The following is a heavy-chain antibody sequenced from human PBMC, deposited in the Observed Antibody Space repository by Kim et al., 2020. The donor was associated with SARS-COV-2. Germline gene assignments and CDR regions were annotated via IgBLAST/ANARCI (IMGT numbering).Heavy chain of an antibody. D-gene: IGHD6-13*01. CDR3: ARDRYSREGGGY. V-gene: IGHV3-74*01. Sequence: TYANTVKGRFTISRNNANNTLYLQMNRLRVEDTAVYYCARDRYSREGGGYWGQGTLVTVSS. J-gene: IGHJ4*02.